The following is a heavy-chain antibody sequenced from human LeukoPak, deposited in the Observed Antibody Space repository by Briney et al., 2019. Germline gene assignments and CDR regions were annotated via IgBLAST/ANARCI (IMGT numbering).Heavy chain of an antibody. CDR1: GGSISSSSYS. V-gene: IGHV4-39*01. CDR3: ARKSAIKMVRYDFWSGYYTDYFDY. J-gene: IGHJ4*02. CDR2: IYYSGIT. D-gene: IGHD3-3*01. Sequence: SETLSLTCTVSGGSISSSSYSWGWIRQPPGKGLEWIGSIYYSGITYYNPSLKSRVTISVDTSKNQFSLKLSSVTAADTAVYYCARKSAIKMVRYDFWSGYYTDYFDYWGQGTLVTVSS.